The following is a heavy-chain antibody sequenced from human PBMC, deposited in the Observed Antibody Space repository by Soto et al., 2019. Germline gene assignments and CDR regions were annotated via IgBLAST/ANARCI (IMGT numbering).Heavy chain of an antibody. D-gene: IGHD2-21*02. V-gene: IGHV3-23*01. CDR2: ITRTGDST. CDR1: GFTFSSSD. CDR3: AKGGGGDHGY. J-gene: IGHJ4*02. Sequence: EVQLLESGGGLAQPGGSLRLSCAASGFTFSSSDMSWVRQAPGKGLEWVSSITRTGDSTHYADSVKGRFTISRDNSKNPLHLQMNNLRAGDTAVFFLAKGGGGDHGYWGQGTLVAVSS.